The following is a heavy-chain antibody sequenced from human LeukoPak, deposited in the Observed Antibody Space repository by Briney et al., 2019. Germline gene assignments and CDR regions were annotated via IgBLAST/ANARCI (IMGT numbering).Heavy chain of an antibody. V-gene: IGHV3-23*01. D-gene: IGHD1-26*01. Sequence: GGSLLLSCAASGFTFTTYAMSWVRQAPGKGLEWVSSVGVSAGSTYYADSVKGRFTISRDNSKNTLYLQMNSLGAGDTAVYYCANARAAIYYYFDYWGQGTLVTVSS. J-gene: IGHJ4*02. CDR2: VGVSAGST. CDR3: ANARAAIYYYFDY. CDR1: GFTFTTYA.